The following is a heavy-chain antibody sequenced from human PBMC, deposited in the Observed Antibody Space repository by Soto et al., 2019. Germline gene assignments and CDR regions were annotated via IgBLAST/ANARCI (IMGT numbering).Heavy chain of an antibody. J-gene: IGHJ6*02. Sequence: SVKVSCKASGYTFTSYGISWVRQAPGQGLDWMGWISAYNGNTKYAQDLQGRVTMTTDTSTSTAYMELRSLRSDDTAMYYCARFSGGSYNTYYFYYGMDVWGQGTTVTVSS. V-gene: IGHV1-18*04. CDR3: ARFSGGSYNTYYFYYGMDV. CDR2: ISAYNGNT. D-gene: IGHD2-15*01. CDR1: GYTFTSYG.